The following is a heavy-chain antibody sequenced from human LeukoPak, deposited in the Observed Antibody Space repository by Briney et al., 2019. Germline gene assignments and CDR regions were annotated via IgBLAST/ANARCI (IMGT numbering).Heavy chain of an antibody. Sequence: ASVKVSCKASGYTFTGYYMHWVRQAPGQGLEWMGWINPNSGGTNYAQKFQGRVTMTRDTSISTAYMELSRLRSDDTAVYHCARDKIEWELTRRSWFDPWGQGTLVTVSS. CDR3: ARDKIEWELTRRSWFDP. V-gene: IGHV1-2*02. D-gene: IGHD1-26*01. CDR1: GYTFTGYY. CDR2: INPNSGGT. J-gene: IGHJ5*02.